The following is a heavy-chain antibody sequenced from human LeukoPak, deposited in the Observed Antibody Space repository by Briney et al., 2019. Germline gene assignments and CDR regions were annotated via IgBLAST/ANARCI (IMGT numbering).Heavy chain of an antibody. CDR3: AKDKYSYVTPIFDH. J-gene: IGHJ4*02. V-gene: IGHV3-23*01. CDR2: LSGGGGRT. CDR1: GFTFSSYA. Sequence: LSGGSLRLSCAASGFTFSSYAMTWVRQAPGKGLEWVSGLSGGGGRTNYADSVKGRFTISRDNSKNTLYLQMNSLRAEDTALYYCAKDKYSYVTPIFDHWGQGTLVTVSS. D-gene: IGHD5-18*01.